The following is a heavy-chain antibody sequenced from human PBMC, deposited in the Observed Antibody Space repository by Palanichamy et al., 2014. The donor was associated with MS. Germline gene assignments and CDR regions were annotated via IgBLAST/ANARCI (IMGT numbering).Heavy chain of an antibody. J-gene: IGHJ4*02. V-gene: IGHV1-2*02. Sequence: QVQLVQSGAEVKKPGASVKVSCETSGYTFTAYYVFWVRQAPGQGLEWMGWIRPNDGATDYAQTFQGRVTMTRDTSISTAYMELHSLTSGDTAIYYCARRPDYDVLTGHAEGDFDYWGQGTLVTVSS. CDR3: ARRPDYDVLTGHAEGDFDY. D-gene: IGHD3-9*01. CDR2: IRPNDGAT. CDR1: GYTFTAYY.